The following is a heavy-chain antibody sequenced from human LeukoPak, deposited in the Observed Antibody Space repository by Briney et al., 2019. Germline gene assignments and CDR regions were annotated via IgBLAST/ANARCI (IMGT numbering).Heavy chain of an antibody. CDR2: VNQGGTEN. J-gene: IGHJ6*03. Sequence: GGALRLSCPASGLTFSSQWMGWVRQAPGRGLEGVANVNQGGTENFYVDSVKGRFTISRDNAENSLYLQMNSLRVDDTAVYYCAREHYFYHMDGWGEGTTVTVSS. V-gene: IGHV3-7*01. CDR3: AREHYFYHMDG. CDR1: GLTFSSQW.